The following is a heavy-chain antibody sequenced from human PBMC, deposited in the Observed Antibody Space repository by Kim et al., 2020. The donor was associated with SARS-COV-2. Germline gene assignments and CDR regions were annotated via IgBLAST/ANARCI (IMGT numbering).Heavy chain of an antibody. V-gene: IGHV3-33*01. CDR3: ASSRDIPDAFDI. CDR1: GFTFSSYG. J-gene: IGHJ3*02. Sequence: GGSLRLSCAASGFTFSSYGMHWVRQAPGKGLEWVAVIWYDGSNKYYADSVKGRFTISRDNSKNTLYLQMNSLRAEDTAVYYCASSRDIPDAFDIWGQGTMVTVSS. CDR2: IWYDGSNK. D-gene: IGHD2-15*01.